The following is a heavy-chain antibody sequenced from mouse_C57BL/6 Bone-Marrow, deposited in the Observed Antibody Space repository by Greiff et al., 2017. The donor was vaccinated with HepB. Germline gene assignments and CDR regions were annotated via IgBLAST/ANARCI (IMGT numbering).Heavy chain of an antibody. Sequence: QVQLQQPGAELVKPGASVKLSCKASGYTFTSYWMHWVKQRPGQGLEWIGMIHPNSGSTNYNEKFKSKATLTVDKSSSTAYMQLSSPTSEDSAVYYCARGDMITARNYYAMDYWGQGTSVTVSS. V-gene: IGHV1-64*01. CDR2: IHPNSGST. D-gene: IGHD2-4*01. CDR3: ARGDMITARNYYAMDY. CDR1: GYTFTSYW. J-gene: IGHJ4*01.